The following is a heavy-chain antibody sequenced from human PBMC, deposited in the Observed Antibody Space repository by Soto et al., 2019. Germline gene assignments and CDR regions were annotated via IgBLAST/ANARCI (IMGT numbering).Heavy chain of an antibody. V-gene: IGHV2-5*02. CDR1: GISLRTGGVG. CDR3: AHSLSGDIYEN. Sequence: SGPTMVNPTQTLTLTCTSSGISLRTGGVGVGWIRQPPGKALEWLALIYWDDDKRYSPSLKNRLIITKDTSKNQVVLTMTNMDPVDTATYYCAHSLSGDIYENWAQGVLVTVSS. J-gene: IGHJ1*01. CDR2: IYWDDDK. D-gene: IGHD5-18*01.